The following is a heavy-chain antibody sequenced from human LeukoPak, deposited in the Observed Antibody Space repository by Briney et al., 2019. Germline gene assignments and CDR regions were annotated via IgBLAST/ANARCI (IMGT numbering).Heavy chain of an antibody. Sequence: LRLSCAASGFTFSDYYMSWIRQPPGKGLEWIGEINHSGSTNYNPSLKSRVTISVDTSKNQFSLKLSSVTAADTAVYYCARGLDGPDYWGQGTLVTVSS. D-gene: IGHD5-24*01. V-gene: IGHV4-34*01. CDR2: INHSGST. J-gene: IGHJ4*02. CDR3: ARGLDGPDY. CDR1: GFTFSDYY.